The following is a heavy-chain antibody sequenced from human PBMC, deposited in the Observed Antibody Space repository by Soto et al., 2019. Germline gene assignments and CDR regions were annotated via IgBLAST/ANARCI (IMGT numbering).Heavy chain of an antibody. V-gene: IGHV1-18*01. D-gene: IGHD2-2*01. CDR1: GYTFTSYG. Sequence: ASVKVSCKASGYTFTSYGISWVRQAPGQGLEWMGWISAYNGNTNYAQKLQGRVTMTTDTSTSTAYMELRSLRSDDTAVYYCARGGRPGYCSSTSCYVRNNWFEPWGQGTLVTVSS. J-gene: IGHJ5*02. CDR2: ISAYNGNT. CDR3: ARGGRPGYCSSTSCYVRNNWFEP.